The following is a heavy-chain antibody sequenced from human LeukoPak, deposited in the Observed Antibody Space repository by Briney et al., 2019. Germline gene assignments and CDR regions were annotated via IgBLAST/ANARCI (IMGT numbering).Heavy chain of an antibody. Sequence: GASVKVSCKASGYTFTGYYMHWVRQAPGQGLEWMGWTSAKNGNTNYAQKVQGRVTMTTDTSTSTAYMELRSLRSDDTALYYCARDTEWVKNPDYFDYWGQGTLVTVSS. CDR1: GYTFTGYY. CDR2: TSAKNGNT. CDR3: ARDTEWVKNPDYFDY. D-gene: IGHD1-26*01. J-gene: IGHJ4*02. V-gene: IGHV1-18*04.